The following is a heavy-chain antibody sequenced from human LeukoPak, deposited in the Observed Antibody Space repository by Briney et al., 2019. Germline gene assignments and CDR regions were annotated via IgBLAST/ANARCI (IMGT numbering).Heavy chain of an antibody. D-gene: IGHD6-19*01. CDR2: ISYDGGGS. CDR1: GFTFSSYE. V-gene: IGHV3-30-3*01. J-gene: IGHJ4*02. CDR3: ARDGPSYRSGFYFDN. Sequence: GGSLRLSCAASGFTFSSYEMNWVRQAPGKGLEWVAAISYDGGGSYYADSVKGRFTVSRDNSKNTLYLQMNSLRPEDTAVYSCARDGPSYRSGFYFDNWGQGALVTVSS.